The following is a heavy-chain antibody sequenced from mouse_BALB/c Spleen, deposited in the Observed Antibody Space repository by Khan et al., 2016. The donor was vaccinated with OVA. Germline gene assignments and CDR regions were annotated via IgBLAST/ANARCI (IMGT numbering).Heavy chain of an antibody. D-gene: IGHD3-1*01. Sequence: VQLQQSGAELVRPGTSVKMSCKAAGYTFTNYWIGWVKQRPGHGLEWIGDIFTGGGYTNYNEKFKGKATLTADRSSSTAYMQLSSLTSEDSAIYYCASRGAARATWDYFDYWGQGTTLTVSS. CDR1: GYTFTNYW. CDR2: IFTGGGYT. J-gene: IGHJ2*01. V-gene: IGHV1-63*02. CDR3: ASRGAARATWDYFDY.